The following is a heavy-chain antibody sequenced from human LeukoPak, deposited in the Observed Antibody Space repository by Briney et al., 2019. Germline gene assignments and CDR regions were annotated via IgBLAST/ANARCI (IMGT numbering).Heavy chain of an antibody. CDR2: ITEDGSGK. V-gene: IGHV3-74*01. Sequence: TGGSLRLSRAASGFTASGYWMHWVRQHPARGLMWLSYITEDGSGKSYEDSVRGRFTISRDNAKNTVHLQMNSLRVDDTAVYYCARDGQGPISLDYWGQGTPVTVSS. CDR1: GFTASGYW. CDR3: ARDGQGPISLDY. J-gene: IGHJ4*02. D-gene: IGHD2/OR15-2a*01.